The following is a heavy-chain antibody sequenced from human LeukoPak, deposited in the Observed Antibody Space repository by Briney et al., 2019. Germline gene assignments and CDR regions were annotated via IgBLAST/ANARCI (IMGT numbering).Heavy chain of an antibody. V-gene: IGHV4-59*01. J-gene: IGHJ4*02. D-gene: IGHD1-26*01. CDR1: GGSISSYY. Sequence: SETLSLTCTVSGGSISSYYWSWIRQPPGKGLEWIGYIYYSGSTNYNPSLKSRVTISVDTSKNQFSLKLSSVTAADTAVYYCAGDSDGGSYDYWGQGTLVTVSS. CDR3: AGDSDGGSYDY. CDR2: IYYSGST.